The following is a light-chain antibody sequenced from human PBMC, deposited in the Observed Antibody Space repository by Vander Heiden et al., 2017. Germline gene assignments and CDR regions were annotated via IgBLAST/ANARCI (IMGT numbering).Light chain of an antibody. V-gene: IGKV2-28*01. CDR3: MQTLQTPWT. CDR2: LGS. CDR1: TSLLHGNGYNY. J-gene: IGKJ1*01. Sequence: DILMTQSPLSLLVTPGEPASISCRSSTSLLHGNGYNYLHWYLQKPGQSPQLLIYLGSLRTSGVPDRFSGSGSGTDFTLKISRVEAEDVGVYYCMQTLQTPWTFGQGTKVEIK.